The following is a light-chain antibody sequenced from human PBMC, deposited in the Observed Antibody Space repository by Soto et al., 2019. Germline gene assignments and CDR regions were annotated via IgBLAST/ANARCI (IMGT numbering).Light chain of an antibody. J-gene: IGKJ1*01. CDR2: GAS. Sequence: EIVMTQSPATLSVSPGDRATLSCRASQSVDSKLAWYQQKPGQGPRLLIYGASSRATGIPARFSVSGSGTEFTLTISILQSEDFAVYYCQHYSTWLWTFGQGTKVEIK. V-gene: IGKV3-15*01. CDR1: QSVDSK. CDR3: QHYSTWLWT.